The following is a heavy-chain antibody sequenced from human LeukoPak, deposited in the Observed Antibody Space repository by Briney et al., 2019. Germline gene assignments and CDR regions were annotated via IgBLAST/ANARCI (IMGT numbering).Heavy chain of an antibody. Sequence: AGSLRLSCAASGFTFSSYWMSWVRQAPGKGLEWVSAFSATDGSAQYAESVKGRFTISRDNSKSSLYLQMNSLRDEDTAVYYCAKARIAAAGTGAFDVWGQGTMVTVPS. V-gene: IGHV3-23*01. CDR1: GFTFSSYW. CDR3: AKARIAAAGTGAFDV. J-gene: IGHJ3*01. D-gene: IGHD6-13*01. CDR2: FSATDGSA.